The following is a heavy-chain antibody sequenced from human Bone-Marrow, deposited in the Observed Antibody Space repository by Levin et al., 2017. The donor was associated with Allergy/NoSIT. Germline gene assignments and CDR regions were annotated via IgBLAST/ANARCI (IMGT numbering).Heavy chain of an antibody. V-gene: IGHV4-34*01. CDR2: INHSGST. J-gene: IGHJ6*03. CDR1: FFSFFFSF. D-gene: IGHD3-10*01. CDR3: AREYYYGSASYVTKPYMDV. Sequence: LSLPFSFSFFSFFFSFLTWIRQTPGKGLEWIGEINHSGSTTYNPSLKSRVTMSFSTSKNQFSLNLTSVTAADTAVYYCAREYYYGSASYVTKPYMDVWGKGTTVTVSS.